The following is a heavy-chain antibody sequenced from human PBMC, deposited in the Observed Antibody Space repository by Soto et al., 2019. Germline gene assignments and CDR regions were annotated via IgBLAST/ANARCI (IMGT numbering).Heavy chain of an antibody. CDR3: ARYGYSYSMRFFDK. D-gene: IGHD5-18*01. CDR2: MYHSGSS. J-gene: IGHJ4*02. Sequence: SETLSLTCAVSGHSISSGFYYWGWIRQPPGKGLEWIGSMYHSGSSYYNPSLKRRVTMSVDTSKNQLSLKLTYLTAADTAVYYCARYGYSYSMRFFDKWGQGTRVTVSS. CDR1: GHSISSGFYY. V-gene: IGHV4-38-2*01.